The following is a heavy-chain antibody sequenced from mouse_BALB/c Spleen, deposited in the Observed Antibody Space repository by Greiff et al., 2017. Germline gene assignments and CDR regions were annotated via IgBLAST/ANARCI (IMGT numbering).Heavy chain of an antibody. J-gene: IGHJ4*01. Sequence: EVKLQESGPGLVKPSQSLSLTCPVTGYSITSDYACNWIPQFPGNKLVWMGYISYSGSTSYKPPVKSRISITRDTSKNQFFLQLNTVTTEDTATYYCAKDEDYAMDYWGQGTTVTVSA. CDR2: ISYSGST. V-gene: IGHV3-2*02. CDR1: GYSITSDYA. CDR3: AKDEDYAMDY.